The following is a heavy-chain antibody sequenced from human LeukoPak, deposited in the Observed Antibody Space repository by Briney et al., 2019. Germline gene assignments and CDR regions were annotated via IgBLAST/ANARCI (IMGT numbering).Heavy chain of an antibody. V-gene: IGHV1-2*02. D-gene: IGHD3-3*01. Sequence: GASVKVSCKASGYTFTGYYMHWVRQAPGQGLEWMGWINPNSGGTNYAQKFQGRVTMTRDTSISTAYMALSRLRSDDTAVYYCARGEARARFLEWLSTDYWGQGTLVTVSS. CDR3: ARGEARARFLEWLSTDY. J-gene: IGHJ4*02. CDR2: INPNSGGT. CDR1: GYTFTGYY.